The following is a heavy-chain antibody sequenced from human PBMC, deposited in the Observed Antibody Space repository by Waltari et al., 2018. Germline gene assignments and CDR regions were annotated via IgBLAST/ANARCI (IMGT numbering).Heavy chain of an antibody. Sequence: EVQLVESGGGLVQPGRSLRLSCAASGFNFDDYAMQWVRQAPGKGLDWVSGISWNSGIIGYSDSVKVRFTSSRDNAKNSLYLQMNSLRAEDMALYYCAKEYSSSSGFDYWGQGTLVTVSS. J-gene: IGHJ4*02. CDR1: GFNFDDYA. CDR3: AKEYSSSSGFDY. CDR2: ISWNSGII. D-gene: IGHD6-6*01. V-gene: IGHV3-9*03.